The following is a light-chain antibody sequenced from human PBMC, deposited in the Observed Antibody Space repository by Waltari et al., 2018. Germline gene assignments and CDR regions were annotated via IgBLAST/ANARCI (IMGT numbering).Light chain of an antibody. J-gene: IGKJ2*01. CDR1: QSLFYNSNNKNY. CDR2: WAS. Sequence: DIVMTQSPDSLAVSLGERATINCKSSQSLFYNSNNKNYLAWYQQRPGQPPKLLFYWASIRESGVPDRFSGSGSGTDFTLAISSLQAEDVAVYYCQQYYSTPHTFGQGSNVEIK. CDR3: QQYYSTPHT. V-gene: IGKV4-1*01.